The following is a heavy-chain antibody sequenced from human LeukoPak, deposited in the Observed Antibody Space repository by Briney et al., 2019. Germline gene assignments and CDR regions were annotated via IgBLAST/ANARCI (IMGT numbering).Heavy chain of an antibody. V-gene: IGHV1-46*01. CDR1: GYTFTSYH. J-gene: IGHJ4*02. D-gene: IGHD4-17*01. Sequence: ASVKVSCKASGYTFTSYHMYWVRQAPGQGLEWMGIINPSGGSTSYAQKFQGRVTMTRDMSTSTVYMELSSLRSEDTAVYYCARVLGFYGDDYFDYWGQGTLVTVSS. CDR2: INPSGGST. CDR3: ARVLGFYGDDYFDY.